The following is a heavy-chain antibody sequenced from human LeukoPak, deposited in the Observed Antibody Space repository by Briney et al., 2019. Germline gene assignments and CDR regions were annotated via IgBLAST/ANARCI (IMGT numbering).Heavy chain of an antibody. V-gene: IGHV4-34*01. CDR1: GGSFSGYS. CDR2: INHSGST. D-gene: IGHD3-10*01. Sequence: SETLSLTCAVYGGSFSGYSWSWIRQPPGKGLEWIGEINHSGSTNYNPSLKSRVTISVDTSKNQFSLKLSSVTAADTAVYYCARAAPYYYGSGSYFDYWGQGTLVTVSS. J-gene: IGHJ4*02. CDR3: ARAAPYYYGSGSYFDY.